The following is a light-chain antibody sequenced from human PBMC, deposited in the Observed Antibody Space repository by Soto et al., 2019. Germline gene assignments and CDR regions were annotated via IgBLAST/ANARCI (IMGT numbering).Light chain of an antibody. CDR1: SSDVGSYNY. Sequence: QSALTKPRSVSGSPGQSVTISCTGTSSDVGSYNYVSWYQQHPGKVPKLMIYAVNKRPSGIFDRFSGSKSGNTASLTISGVQAEYEADYYCCSYAGSYTWVFGGGTKLTVL. CDR3: CSYAGSYTWV. V-gene: IGLV2-11*02. J-gene: IGLJ3*02. CDR2: AVN.